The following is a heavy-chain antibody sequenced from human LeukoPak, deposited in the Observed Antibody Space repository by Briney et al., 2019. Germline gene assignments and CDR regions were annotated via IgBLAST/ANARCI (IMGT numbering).Heavy chain of an antibody. CDR2: ISGSGGST. CDR1: GFTFSSYA. Sequence: GGSLRLSCAASGFTFSSYAMSWVRQAPGKGLEWVSGISGSGGSTYYADSVKGRFTISRDNSRNTLYLQMNSLRAEDTAVYYCAKARASPKVEQRWYFDYWGQGTLVTVSS. V-gene: IGHV3-23*01. D-gene: IGHD1/OR15-1a*01. CDR3: AKARASPKVEQRWYFDY. J-gene: IGHJ4*02.